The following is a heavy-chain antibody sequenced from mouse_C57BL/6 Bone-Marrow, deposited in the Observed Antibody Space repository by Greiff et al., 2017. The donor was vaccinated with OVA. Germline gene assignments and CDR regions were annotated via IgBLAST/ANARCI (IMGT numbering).Heavy chain of an antibody. Sequence: VKLMESGPELVKPGASVKISCKASGYAFSSSWMNWVKQRPGKGLEWIGRIYPGDGDTNYNGKFKGKATLTADKSSSTAYMQLSSLTSEDSAVYFCARSYYYGSSYVWYFDVWGTGTTVTVSS. D-gene: IGHD1-1*01. J-gene: IGHJ1*03. CDR3: ARSYYYGSSYVWYFDV. CDR1: GYAFSSSW. V-gene: IGHV1-82*01. CDR2: IYPGDGDT.